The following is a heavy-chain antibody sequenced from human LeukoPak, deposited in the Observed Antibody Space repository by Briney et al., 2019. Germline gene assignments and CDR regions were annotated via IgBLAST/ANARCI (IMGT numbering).Heavy chain of an antibody. J-gene: IGHJ1*01. D-gene: IGHD3-22*01. CDR3: ARDLTTSSTAYFHH. CDR2: ISSSSRYI. CDR1: GFTFSSYS. V-gene: IGHV3-21*01. Sequence: KTGGSLRLSCAASGFTFSSYSMNWVRQAPGKGLEWVSSISSSSRYIYYADSVKGRFTISRDDAKNSLFLQMNSLRAEDTAVYYCARDLTTSSTAYFHHWGQGTLVTVSS.